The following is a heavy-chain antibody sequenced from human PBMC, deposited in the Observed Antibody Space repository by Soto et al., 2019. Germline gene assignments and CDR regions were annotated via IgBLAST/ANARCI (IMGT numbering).Heavy chain of an antibody. CDR2: IKMDASEK. V-gene: IGHV3-7*01. CDR3: ARESGYVSGASVNQYLDF. Sequence: EVQLVESGGGLVQPGGSLSLSCAASGFTFGSYWMSWVRQAPGKGLEWLATIKMDASEKKYVDSVKGRFTMSRDNAKNTLYLEMGLLIAEDRAVFYCARESGYVSGASVNQYLDFWGHGTLVSVSS. D-gene: IGHD3-10*01. J-gene: IGHJ4*01. CDR1: GFTFGSYW.